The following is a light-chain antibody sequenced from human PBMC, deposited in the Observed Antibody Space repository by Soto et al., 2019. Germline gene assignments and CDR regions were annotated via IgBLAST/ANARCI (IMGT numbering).Light chain of an antibody. CDR3: QQSFSTPT. Sequence: IQMTQSASSLSTSIVDRVTITCRASQRINIYLNWYRQKPGKAPELLIYSASNLQSGVPSRFSGSGSGTDFTLTISGLQSEDFATYYCQQSFSTPTFGQGTRLEI. CDR1: QRINIY. J-gene: IGKJ5*01. CDR2: SAS. V-gene: IGKV1-39*01.